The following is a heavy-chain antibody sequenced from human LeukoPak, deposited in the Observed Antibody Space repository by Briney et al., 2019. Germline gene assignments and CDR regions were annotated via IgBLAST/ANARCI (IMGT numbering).Heavy chain of an antibody. D-gene: IGHD2-15*01. J-gene: IGHJ2*01. Sequence: GGSLRLSCAASGFTFSSYAMSWVRQAPGKGLEWVSVISGSGGSTHYAGSVKGRFTISRDNSKNTLYLQMNSLRAEDTAVYYCAKDGGTSYWYFDLWGRGTLVTVSS. CDR1: GFTFSSYA. CDR3: AKDGGTSYWYFDL. V-gene: IGHV3-23*01. CDR2: ISGSGGST.